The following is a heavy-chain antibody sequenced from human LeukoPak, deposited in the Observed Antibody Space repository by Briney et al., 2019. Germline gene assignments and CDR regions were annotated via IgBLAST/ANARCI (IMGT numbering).Heavy chain of an antibody. J-gene: IGHJ4*02. Sequence: RASVKVSCKVSGYTLTELSMHWVRQAPGKGLEWMGGFDPEDGETIYAQKFQGRVTMTEDTSTDTAYMELSSLRSEDTAVYYCATASVTRGGTYFDYWGQGILVTVSS. CDR2: FDPEDGET. V-gene: IGHV1-24*01. CDR1: GYTLTELS. CDR3: ATASVTRGGTYFDY. D-gene: IGHD4-17*01.